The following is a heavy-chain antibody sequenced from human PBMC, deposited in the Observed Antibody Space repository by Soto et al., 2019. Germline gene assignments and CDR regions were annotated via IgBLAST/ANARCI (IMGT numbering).Heavy chain of an antibody. Sequence: SVKVSCKASGYTFTSYAMHWVRQAPGQGLEWMGGIIPIFGTANYAQKFQGRVTITADESTGTAYMELSSLRSEDTAVYYCARYCISTSCYAETYFDYWGQGTLVTVSS. CDR2: IIPIFGTA. V-gene: IGHV1-69*13. CDR1: GYTFTSYA. J-gene: IGHJ4*02. D-gene: IGHD2-2*01. CDR3: ARYCISTSCYAETYFDY.